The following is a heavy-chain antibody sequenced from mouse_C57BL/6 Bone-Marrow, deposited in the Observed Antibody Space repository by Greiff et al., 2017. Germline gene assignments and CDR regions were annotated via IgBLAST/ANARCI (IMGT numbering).Heavy chain of an antibody. CDR1: GYTFTGYW. J-gene: IGHJ2*01. V-gene: IGHV1-9*01. CDR2: ILPGSGST. Sequence: VKLMESGAELMKPGASVKLSCKATGYTFTGYWIEWVKQRPGHGLEWIGEILPGSGSTNYNEKFKGKATFTADTSSNTAYMQLSSLTTEDSAIYYCARRWVTVVATDYFDYWGQGTTLTVSS. D-gene: IGHD1-1*01. CDR3: ARRWVTVVATDYFDY.